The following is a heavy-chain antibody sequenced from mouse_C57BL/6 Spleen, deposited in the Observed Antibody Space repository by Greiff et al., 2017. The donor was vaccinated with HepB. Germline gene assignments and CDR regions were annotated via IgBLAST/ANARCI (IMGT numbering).Heavy chain of an antibody. CDR1: GYTFTSYW. CDR3: ARVAYDYDEGAWFAY. V-gene: IGHV1-61*01. J-gene: IGHJ3*01. Sequence: QVQLQQPGAELVRPGSSVKLSCKASGYTFTSYWMDWVKQRPGQGLEWIGNIYPSDSETHYNQKFKDKATLTVDKSSSTAYMQLSSLTSEDSAVYYCARVAYDYDEGAWFAYWGQGTLVTVSA. CDR2: IYPSDSET. D-gene: IGHD2-4*01.